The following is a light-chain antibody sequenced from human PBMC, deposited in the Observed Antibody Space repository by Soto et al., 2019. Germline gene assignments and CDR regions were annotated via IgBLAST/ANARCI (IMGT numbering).Light chain of an antibody. V-gene: IGLV1-51*01. CDR3: GTWDSSLSAGV. CDR2: DNN. J-gene: IGLJ3*02. CDR1: SSNIENNY. Sequence: QSVLTQPPSVSAAPVQKVTISCSGSSSNIENNYVSWYQQLPGTAPKLLIYDNNKRPSGIPDRFSGSKSVTSATLGITGLQTGDEADYYCGTWDSSLSAGVFGGGTKLTVL.